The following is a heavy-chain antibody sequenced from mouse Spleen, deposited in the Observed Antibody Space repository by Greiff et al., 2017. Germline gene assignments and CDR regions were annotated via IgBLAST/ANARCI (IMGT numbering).Heavy chain of an antibody. Sequence: EVQGVESGGDLVKPGGSLKLSCAASGFTFSSYGMSWVRQTPDKRLEWVATISSGGSYTYYPDSVKGRFTISRDNAKNTLYLQMSSLKSEDTAMYYCARRETAQAWFAYWGQGTLVTVSA. V-gene: IGHV5-6*01. D-gene: IGHD3-2*02. CDR1: GFTFSSYG. J-gene: IGHJ3*01. CDR2: ISSGGSYT. CDR3: ARRETAQAWFAY.